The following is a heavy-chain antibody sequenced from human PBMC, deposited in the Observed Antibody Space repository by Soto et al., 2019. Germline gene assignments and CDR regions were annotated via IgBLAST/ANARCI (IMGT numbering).Heavy chain of an antibody. V-gene: IGHV2-5*02. J-gene: IGHJ4*02. CDR2: IYWDDDK. Sequence: KESGPTLVKPTQTLTLTCPFSGFSLSPSGVGVGWIRQPPGKALEWLALIYWDDDKRYSPSLKSRLTITKDTSKNQVVLTMTNMDPVETATYYCAHRVATIFDYWGQGTLVTVSS. CDR3: AHRVATIFDY. D-gene: IGHD5-12*01. CDR1: GFSLSPSGVG.